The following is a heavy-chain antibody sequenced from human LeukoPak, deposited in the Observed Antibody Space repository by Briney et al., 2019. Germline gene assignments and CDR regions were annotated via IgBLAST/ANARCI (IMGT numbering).Heavy chain of an antibody. Sequence: GGSLRLSCAASGFTFSSYAMSWVRQAPGKGLEWVSDINGSGGSTYYADSVKGRFTISRDNSKNTLYLLMNSLRAEDTAVYYCAKSLLRPGYWGQGTLVTVSS. CDR1: GFTFSSYA. J-gene: IGHJ4*02. D-gene: IGHD3-3*01. CDR3: AKSLLRPGY. V-gene: IGHV3-23*01. CDR2: INGSGGST.